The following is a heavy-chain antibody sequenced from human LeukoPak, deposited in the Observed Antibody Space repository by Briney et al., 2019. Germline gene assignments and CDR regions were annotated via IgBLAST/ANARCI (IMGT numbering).Heavy chain of an antibody. J-gene: IGHJ4*02. CDR1: GFTFSGYW. Sequence: GGSLRLSCAASGFTFSGYWMSWVRQAPGKGLEWVAHIKQDGSEKYYVDSVKGRFTISRDNSKNTLNLQMNSLRVEDTAVYYCVPLTDGSVDQWGQGTLVTVSS. CDR2: IKQDGSEK. CDR3: VPLTDGSVDQ. V-gene: IGHV3-7*02. D-gene: IGHD3-10*01.